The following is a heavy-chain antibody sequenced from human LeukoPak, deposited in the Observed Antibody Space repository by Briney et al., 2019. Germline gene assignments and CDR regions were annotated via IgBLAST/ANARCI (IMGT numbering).Heavy chain of an antibody. J-gene: IGHJ4*02. CDR2: INPNSGGT. V-gene: IGHV1-2*02. D-gene: IGHD3-22*01. CDR1: GYTFTGYY. CDR3: ASLETEGRYYNFDY. Sequence: ASVKVSCKASGYTFTGYYMHWVRQAPGQGLEWMGWINPNSGGTNYAQKFQGRVTMTRDTSISTAYMELSRLRSDDTAVYYYASLETEGRYYNFDYWGQGTLVTVSS.